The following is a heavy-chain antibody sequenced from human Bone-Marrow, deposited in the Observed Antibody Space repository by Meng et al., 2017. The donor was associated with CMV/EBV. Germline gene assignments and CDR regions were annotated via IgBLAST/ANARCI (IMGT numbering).Heavy chain of an antibody. Sequence: SETLSLTCAVSGGSISSSNCWSWVRQPPGKGLEWIGEIYHSGSTNYNPSLKSRVTISVDKSKNQFSLKLSSVTAADTAVYYCAREEGYCSSTSCYRGGNWFDPWGQGTLVTVSS. D-gene: IGHD2-2*02. J-gene: IGHJ5*02. CDR2: IYHSGST. CDR3: AREEGYCSSTSCYRGGNWFDP. V-gene: IGHV4-4*02. CDR1: GGSISSSNC.